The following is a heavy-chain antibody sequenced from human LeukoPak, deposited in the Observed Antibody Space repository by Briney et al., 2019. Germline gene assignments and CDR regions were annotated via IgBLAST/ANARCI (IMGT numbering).Heavy chain of an antibody. J-gene: IGHJ6*03. V-gene: IGHV1-46*01. CDR3: ARGAALGNYYYYMDV. CDR2: INPSGGST. CDR1: GYTFTSYY. Sequence: ASVTVSFKASGYTFTSYYMHWVRQAPGQGLEGMGIINPSGGSTSYAQKFQGRVTMTRDTSTSTVYMELSSLRSEDTAVYYCARGAALGNYYYYMDVWGKGSTVTVSS. D-gene: IGHD6-25*01.